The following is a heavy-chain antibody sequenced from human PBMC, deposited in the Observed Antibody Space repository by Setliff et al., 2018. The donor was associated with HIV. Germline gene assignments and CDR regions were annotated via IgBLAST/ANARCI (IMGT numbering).Heavy chain of an antibody. Sequence: PSETLSLTCSVSGVSINRTDHFWGWIRQSPGKRLEWIGSVSQSGSTYYNPSLKCRITISVDRPKNLFSLKLISVTAADQGVYYCARVPVAGANWFDPWGLGTLVTVSS. CDR3: ARVPVAGANWFDP. V-gene: IGHV4-39*01. CDR1: GVSINRTDHF. J-gene: IGHJ5*02. CDR2: VSQSGST. D-gene: IGHD2-21*01.